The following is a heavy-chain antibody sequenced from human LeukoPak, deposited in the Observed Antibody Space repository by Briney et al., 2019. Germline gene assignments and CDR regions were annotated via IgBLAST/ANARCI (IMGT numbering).Heavy chain of an antibody. J-gene: IGHJ5*02. V-gene: IGHV3-48*03. Sequence: QAGGSLRLSCAASGFTFSTYEMNWVRQAPGKGLEWVSYIGGSGTTIYYADSVKGRFTISRDNAKNSLYLQMNSLRAEDTALYYCARDWVNWGFDPWGQGTLVTVSS. CDR3: ARDWVNWGFDP. CDR1: GFTFSTYE. CDR2: IGGSGTTI. D-gene: IGHD3-16*01.